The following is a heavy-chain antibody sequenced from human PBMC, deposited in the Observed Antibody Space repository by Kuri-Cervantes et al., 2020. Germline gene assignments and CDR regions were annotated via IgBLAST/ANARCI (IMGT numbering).Heavy chain of an antibody. J-gene: IGHJ4*02. Sequence: LRLSCAVYGGSFSGYYWSWIRQPPGKGLEWIGEINHSGSTNYNPSLKSRVTISVDTSKNQFSLKLSSVTAADTAVYYCARGSRGSYGYNQRNLPFDYWGQGTLVTVSS. CDR3: ARGSRGSYGYNQRNLPFDY. V-gene: IGHV4-34*01. CDR2: INHSGST. D-gene: IGHD5-18*01. CDR1: GGSFSGYY.